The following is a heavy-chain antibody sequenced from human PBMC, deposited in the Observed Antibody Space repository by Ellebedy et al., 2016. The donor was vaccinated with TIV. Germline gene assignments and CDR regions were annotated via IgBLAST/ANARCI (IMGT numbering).Heavy chain of an antibody. D-gene: IGHD2-8*01. CDR1: GGSIKSGGYY. Sequence: MPSETLSLTCKVSGGSIKSGGYYWSWIRQHPGKGLEWIGYFYYSGSTYYHPSLKSRVTISVDTAKNQFSLRLTSVTAADTAVYYCARHPGHNGFFDLWGQGTQVTVSS. J-gene: IGHJ4*02. CDR3: ARHPGHNGFFDL. CDR2: FYYSGST. V-gene: IGHV4-31*03.